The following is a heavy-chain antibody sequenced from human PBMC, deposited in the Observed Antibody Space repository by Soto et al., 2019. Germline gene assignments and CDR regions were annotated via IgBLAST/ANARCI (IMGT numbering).Heavy chain of an antibody. Sequence: QVQLVQSGAEVKKPGASVKISCKASGYTFTSYGISWVRQAPGQGIEWMGWISAYNGNTNYAQKLQGRVTKTTDTSTSTAYMELRSLRSDDSALYYCARGGDYGDYAYYYYYGMDVWGQGTTVTVSS. CDR2: ISAYNGNT. J-gene: IGHJ6*02. V-gene: IGHV1-18*01. CDR3: ARGGDYGDYAYYYYYGMDV. D-gene: IGHD4-17*01. CDR1: GYTFTSYG.